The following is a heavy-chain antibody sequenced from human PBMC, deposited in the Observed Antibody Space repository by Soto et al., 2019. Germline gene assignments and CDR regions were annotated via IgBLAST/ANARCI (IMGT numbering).Heavy chain of an antibody. CDR2: IYYSGST. D-gene: IGHD3-3*01. V-gene: IGHV4-39*01. CDR1: GGSISSSSYY. Sequence: QLQLQESGPGLVKPSETLSLTCTVSGGSISSSSYYWGWIRQPPGKGLEWIGSIYYSGSTYYNPSLTSRVTISVDTSKNQFSLKLSSVTAADTAVYYCARRGYDAAPTWFDPWGQGTLVTVSS. J-gene: IGHJ5*02. CDR3: ARRGYDAAPTWFDP.